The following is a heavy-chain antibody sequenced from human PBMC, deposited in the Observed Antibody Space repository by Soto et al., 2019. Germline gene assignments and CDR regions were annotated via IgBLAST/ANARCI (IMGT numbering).Heavy chain of an antibody. V-gene: IGHV3-30*18. CDR3: AKVDGVVVAVAAGHAFDI. J-gene: IGHJ3*02. CDR2: ISYDGSNK. Sequence: GGSLRLSCAASGFTFSSYGMHWVRQAPGKGLEWVAVISYDGSNKYYADSVKGRFTISRDNSKNTLYLQMNSLRAEDTAVYYCAKVDGVVVAVAAGHAFDIWGQGTMVTVSS. D-gene: IGHD2-15*01. CDR1: GFTFSSYG.